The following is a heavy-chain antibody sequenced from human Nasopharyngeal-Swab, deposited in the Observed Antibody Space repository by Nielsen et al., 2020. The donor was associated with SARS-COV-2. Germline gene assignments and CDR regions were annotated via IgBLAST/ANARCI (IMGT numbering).Heavy chain of an antibody. CDR3: AKYWGSGSYEAFCDY. Sequence: GESLKISCAASGFTFSSYAMNWVRQAPGMGLEWVSTIGSGGNTIYAESVKGRFTISRDNSKNTVYLQMNSLRAEDTAVYYCAKYWGSGSYEAFCDYWGHGALVTVSS. D-gene: IGHD1-26*01. V-gene: IGHV3-23*01. CDR1: GFTFSSYA. J-gene: IGHJ4*01. CDR2: IGSGGNT.